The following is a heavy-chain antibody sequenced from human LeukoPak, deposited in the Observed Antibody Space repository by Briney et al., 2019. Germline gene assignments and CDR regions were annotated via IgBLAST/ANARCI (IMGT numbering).Heavy chain of an antibody. Sequence: ASVKVSCKASGGTFSSYAISWVRQAPGQGLEWMGRIIPIFGTANYAQKFQGRVTITTDESTSTAYMELSSLRSEDTAVYYCATKGADSSCWYWYFDYWGQGTLVTVSS. J-gene: IGHJ4*02. CDR3: ATKGADSSCWYWYFDY. V-gene: IGHV1-69*05. CDR1: GGTFSSYA. D-gene: IGHD6-19*01. CDR2: IIPIFGTA.